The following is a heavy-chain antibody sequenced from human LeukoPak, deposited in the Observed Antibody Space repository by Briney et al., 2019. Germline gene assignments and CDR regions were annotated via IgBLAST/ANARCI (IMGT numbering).Heavy chain of an antibody. CDR1: GFTFSSYW. J-gene: IGHJ4*02. CDR3: ASHERGDDYGDYHLGY. D-gene: IGHD4-17*01. V-gene: IGHV3-7*03. Sequence: GGSLRLSCAASGFTFSSYWMSWVRQAPGKGLEWVANIKQDGSEKYYVDSVKGRFTISRDNAKNSLYLQMNSLRAEDTAAYYCASHERGDDYGDYHLGYWGQGTLVTVSS. CDR2: IKQDGSEK.